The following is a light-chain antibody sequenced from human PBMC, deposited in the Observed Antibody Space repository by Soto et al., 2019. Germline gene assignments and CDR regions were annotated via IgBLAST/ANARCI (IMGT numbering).Light chain of an antibody. CDR2: DAS. J-gene: IGKJ1*01. CDR1: QSITTW. CDR3: QQYHSYSPLT. V-gene: IGKV1-5*01. Sequence: DIQMTQSPSTLSASVGDRVTITCRASQSITTWLAWYQQKPGKAPKLLIYDASSLESGVPSRFSGIVSGTEFSLSISSLQPDDFATYYCQQYHSYSPLTFGQGTKVEIK.